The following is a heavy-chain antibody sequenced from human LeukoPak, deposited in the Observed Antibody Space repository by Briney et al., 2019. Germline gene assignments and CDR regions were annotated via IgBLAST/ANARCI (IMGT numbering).Heavy chain of an antibody. J-gene: IGHJ4*02. Sequence: TGGSLRLSCAASGFTFSSYAMSWVRQAPGKGLEWVSGISGSGGSTYYADSVKGRFTISRDNSKNTVYLQMNSLRAEDTAVYYCAKASSSWYYFDYWGQGTLVTVSS. CDR3: AKASSSWYYFDY. CDR1: GFTFSSYA. CDR2: ISGSGGST. D-gene: IGHD6-13*01. V-gene: IGHV3-23*01.